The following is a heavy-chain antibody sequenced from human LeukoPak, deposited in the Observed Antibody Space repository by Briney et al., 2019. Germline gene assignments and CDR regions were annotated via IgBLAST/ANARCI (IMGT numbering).Heavy chain of an antibody. J-gene: IGHJ5*02. CDR2: IKHDGSEK. V-gene: IGHV3-7*04. CDR1: GFTFSSYW. CDR3: ARGKTVASS. Sequence: GGSLRLSCAASGFTFSSYWVDWVRQSPGKGLEWVANIKHDGSEKYYVDSVKGRFTISRDNAKNSLYLQMNSLRAEDTAVYYCARGKTVASSWGQGTLVTVSS. D-gene: IGHD2-15*01.